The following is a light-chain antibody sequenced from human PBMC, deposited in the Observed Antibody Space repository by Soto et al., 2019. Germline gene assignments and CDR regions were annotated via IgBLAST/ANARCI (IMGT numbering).Light chain of an antibody. Sequence: QSVLTQPPSVSGAPGQRVTISCTGSSSNIGAGYDVHWYQQLPGTAPKLLIYGNSNRPSGVPDRFSGSKSGTSASLAITGLQAEDEADYYCKYYDSSRSVVFGGGTKLTVL. CDR1: SSNIGAGYD. V-gene: IGLV1-40*01. J-gene: IGLJ2*01. CDR2: GNS. CDR3: KYYDSSRSVV.